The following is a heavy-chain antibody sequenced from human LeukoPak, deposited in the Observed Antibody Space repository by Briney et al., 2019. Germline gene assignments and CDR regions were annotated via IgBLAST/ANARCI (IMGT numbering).Heavy chain of an antibody. J-gene: IGHJ6*04. CDR2: IKQDGSEK. D-gene: IGHD2-15*01. V-gene: IGHV3-7*04. CDR1: GFTVSSYW. CDR3: ARVTSGYCSGGSCYPPGYYYYGMDV. Sequence: PGGSLSLSCAASGFTVSSYWMSWLRQAPGKGLEWVGNIKQDGSEKYYVDSVKGRFTISRDNAKNSLYLQMNSLRAEDTAVYYCARVTSGYCSGGSCYPPGYYYYGMDVWGEGTTGTVSS.